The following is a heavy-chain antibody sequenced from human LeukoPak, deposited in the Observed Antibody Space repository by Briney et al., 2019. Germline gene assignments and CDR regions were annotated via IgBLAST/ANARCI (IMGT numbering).Heavy chain of an antibody. CDR3: AKGPGRGYSYGPFDY. CDR2: ITASGSTI. D-gene: IGHD5-18*01. Sequence: GGSLRLSCAASGFTFSNYAMSWVRQAPGEGLEWVSAITASGSTIYYADSVKGRFTISRDNAKNSLYLQMNSLRAEDTAVYYCAKGPGRGYSYGPFDYWGQGTLVTVPS. V-gene: IGHV3-23*01. CDR1: GFTFSNYA. J-gene: IGHJ4*02.